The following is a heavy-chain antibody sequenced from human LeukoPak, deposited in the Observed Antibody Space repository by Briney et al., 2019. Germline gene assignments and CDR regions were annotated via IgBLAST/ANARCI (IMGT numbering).Heavy chain of an antibody. CDR1: GFTFSSYA. CDR3: ARDLKVRGVHMDV. Sequence: GGSLRLSCAASGFTFSSYAMHWVRQAPGKGLEWVAVISYDGSNKYYADSVKGRFTISRDNSKNTLYLQMNSLRAEDTAVYYCARDLKVRGVHMDVWGKGTTVTVSS. V-gene: IGHV3-30-3*01. D-gene: IGHD3-10*01. J-gene: IGHJ6*03. CDR2: ISYDGSNK.